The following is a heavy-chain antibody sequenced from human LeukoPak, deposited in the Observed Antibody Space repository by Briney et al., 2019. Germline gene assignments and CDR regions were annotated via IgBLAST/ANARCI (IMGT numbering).Heavy chain of an antibody. CDR3: ARAPGGNDFWSGYLRKDYYYYGMDV. D-gene: IGHD3-3*01. CDR1: GFTVSSNY. V-gene: IGHV3-53*04. CDR2: IYSGGST. Sequence: GGSLRLSCAASGFTVSSNYMSWVRQAPGEGLEWVSVIYSGGSTYYADSVKGRFTISRHNSKNTLYLQMNSLRAEDTAVYYCARAPGGNDFWSGYLRKDYYYYGMDVWGQGTTVTVSS. J-gene: IGHJ6*02.